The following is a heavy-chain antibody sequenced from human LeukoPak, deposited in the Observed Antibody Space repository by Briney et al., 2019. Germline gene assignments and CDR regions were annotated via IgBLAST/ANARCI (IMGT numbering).Heavy chain of an antibody. V-gene: IGHV5-51*01. CDR1: GYIFTSYS. CDR3: ARPNWARRYFDY. J-gene: IGHJ4*02. D-gene: IGHD7-27*01. Sequence: GESLKISCKASGYIFTSYSIAWVRQMPGKGLKWMGVIYPYDSEIRYSPSFQGQVTISADKSISTAYLQSSSLKASDTAMYYCARPNWARRYFDYWGQGTLVTVSS. CDR2: IYPYDSEI.